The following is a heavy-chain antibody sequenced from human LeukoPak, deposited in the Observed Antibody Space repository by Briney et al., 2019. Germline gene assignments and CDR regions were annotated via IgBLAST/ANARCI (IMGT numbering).Heavy chain of an antibody. CDR3: ARFGGVIVSVY. J-gene: IGHJ4*02. D-gene: IGHD3-16*02. CDR1: GFTFSSYA. CDR2: ISYDGSNK. Sequence: GRSLRLSCAASGFTFSSYAMHWVRQAPREGLEWVAVISYDGSNKYYADSVKGRFTISRDNSKNTLYLQMNSLRAEDTAVYYCARFGGVIVSVYWGQGTLVTVSS. V-gene: IGHV3-30-3*01.